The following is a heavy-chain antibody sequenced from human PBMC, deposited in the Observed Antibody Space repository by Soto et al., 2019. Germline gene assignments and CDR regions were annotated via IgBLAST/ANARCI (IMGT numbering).Heavy chain of an antibody. D-gene: IGHD2-21*02. CDR3: AKDFIARGDCGPYTCWFDP. J-gene: IGHJ5*02. CDR1: GFTFTSYA. V-gene: IGHV3-23*01. CDR2: ISGSGGST. Sequence: EVQLLESGGGLVQPGGSLRLSWAPSGFTFTSYAMSWVPQPPGKGLEWVSAISGSGGSTYYADPVKGRFTISRHNSKTTLYLQMNSLRAEDTAVYYCAKDFIARGDCGPYTCWFDPWGQGTLVTVSS.